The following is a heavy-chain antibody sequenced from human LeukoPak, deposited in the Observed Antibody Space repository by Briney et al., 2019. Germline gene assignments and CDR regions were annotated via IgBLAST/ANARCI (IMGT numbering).Heavy chain of an antibody. CDR2: IRYDGSNK. D-gene: IGHD3-22*01. J-gene: IGHJ4*02. CDR1: GFTFSNFG. Sequence: PGGSLRLSCAASGFTFSNFGMHWVRQAPGKGLEWVAFIRYDGSNKYYADSVKGRFTISRDNSKNTLYLQMNSLRVEDTAVYYCATLPYYYDSSGSYYFDYWGQGTLVTVSS. V-gene: IGHV3-30*02. CDR3: ATLPYYYDSSGSYYFDY.